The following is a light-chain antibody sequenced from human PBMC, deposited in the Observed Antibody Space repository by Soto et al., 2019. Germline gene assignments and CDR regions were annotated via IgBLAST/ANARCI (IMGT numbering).Light chain of an antibody. Sequence: ILLTQYPSTLSLSPGERATLSCRASQSVSSSYLAWYQQKPGQSPRLLISGASTGASGIPPRFSGSGSGTEFTLTIDSLQSADFAVYYCQQYDMWPVTFGGGTKVDIK. CDR2: GAS. CDR1: QSVSSSY. J-gene: IGKJ4*01. V-gene: IGKV3-15*01. CDR3: QQYDMWPVT.